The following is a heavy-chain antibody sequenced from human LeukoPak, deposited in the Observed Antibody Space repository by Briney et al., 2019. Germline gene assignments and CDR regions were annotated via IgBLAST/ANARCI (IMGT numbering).Heavy chain of an antibody. Sequence: EGSLRLSCAASGFTFSNSWMHWVRQAPGKGLVWVSRINGDGSTTNYADSVKGRFTISRDNARNTLYLQMNSLRPEDTAVYYCAKDDYGSFDYWGQGTLVTVSS. CDR2: INGDGSTT. CDR1: GFTFSNSW. D-gene: IGHD3-10*01. CDR3: AKDDYGSFDY. J-gene: IGHJ4*02. V-gene: IGHV3-74*01.